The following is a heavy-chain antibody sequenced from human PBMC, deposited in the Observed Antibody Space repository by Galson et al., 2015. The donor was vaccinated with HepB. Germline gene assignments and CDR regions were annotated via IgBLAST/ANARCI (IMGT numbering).Heavy chain of an antibody. Sequence: QSGAEVKKPGESLRISCKGSGYSFTRYWITWVRQMPGKGLEWMGRIDPSDSYTNYSPSFQGHVTISADKSISTAYLQWSSLKVSDTAMYYCARSINWNYAYWGQGTPVTVSP. CDR2: IDPSDSYT. CDR3: ARSINWNYAY. CDR1: GYSFTRYW. J-gene: IGHJ4*02. V-gene: IGHV5-10-1*01. D-gene: IGHD1-7*01.